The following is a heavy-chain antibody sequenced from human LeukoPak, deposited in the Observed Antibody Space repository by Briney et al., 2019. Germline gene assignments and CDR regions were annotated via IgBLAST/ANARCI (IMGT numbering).Heavy chain of an antibody. Sequence: GESLKISXKGSGYSFNSYWIGWVRQMPGKGLEGTGIIYPGDSDNRYSPSFQGQVPISADKSISTAYLQWSSLKASDTAMYYCARHLVVGEPPDYWGQGTLVTVSS. CDR2: IYPGDSDN. CDR1: GYSFNSYW. D-gene: IGHD1-26*01. V-gene: IGHV5-51*01. CDR3: ARHLVVGEPPDY. J-gene: IGHJ4*02.